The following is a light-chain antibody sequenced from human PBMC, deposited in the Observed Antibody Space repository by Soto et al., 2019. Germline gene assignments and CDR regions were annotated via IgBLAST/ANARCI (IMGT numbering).Light chain of an antibody. J-gene: IGLJ1*01. CDR1: SSDVGGYNY. Sequence: QSVLIQPASVSGSPGQSITISCTGTSSDVGGYNYVSWYQHHPGKAPKLMICDVSNRPSGVSNRFSGSKSGNTASLIISGLQAEDEADYYCSSYTSSSTLSTYVFGTGTKVTVL. CDR3: SSYTSSSTLSTYV. CDR2: DVS. V-gene: IGLV2-14*03.